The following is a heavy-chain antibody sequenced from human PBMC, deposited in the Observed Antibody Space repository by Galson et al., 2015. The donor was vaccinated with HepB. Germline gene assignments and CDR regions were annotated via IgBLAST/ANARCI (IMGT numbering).Heavy chain of an antibody. CDR2: IRGSGNNT. CDR1: GFTFSNYA. J-gene: IGHJ5*02. Sequence: SLRLSCAASGFTFSNYAMSWVRQAPGKGLEWVSTIRGSGNNTYYADSVRGRFTISRDTSKNTLYLQMNSLRPEDTAVHYCAKEEPQLWLDPWGQGTLVIVSS. D-gene: IGHD5-18*01. CDR3: AKEEPQLWLDP. V-gene: IGHV3-23*01.